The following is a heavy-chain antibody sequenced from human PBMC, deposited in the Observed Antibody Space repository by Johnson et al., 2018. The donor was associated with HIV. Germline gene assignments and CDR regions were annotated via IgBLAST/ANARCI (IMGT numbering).Heavy chain of an antibody. D-gene: IGHD5-24*01. J-gene: IGHJ3*02. CDR3: MSRRGSPGARDAFDI. CDR1: GFSISSNY. Sequence: VQLVESGGGLVQPGGSLRLSCAASGFSISSNYMRWIRQAPGKGLEWVSVIYRAGSTYYADSVKDRFTISRDISKNTLYLQMNSLRAEDTAVYYCMSRRGSPGARDAFDIWGQGTMVTVSS. CDR2: IYRAGST. V-gene: IGHV3-66*01.